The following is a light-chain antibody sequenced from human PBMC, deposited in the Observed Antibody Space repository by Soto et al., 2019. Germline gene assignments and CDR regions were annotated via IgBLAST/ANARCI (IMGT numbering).Light chain of an antibody. J-gene: IGKJ1*01. CDR3: EQSYSTRWT. V-gene: IGKV1-39*01. Sequence: DIQMTQSPSSLSASVGDRVTITCRASQSISNYLNWYQQKPGKAPKLLIYGASSLQSGVPSRFSGSGSGTDFTLTISSLQPEVFATYYCEQSYSTRWTFSQGTKVEIK. CDR2: GAS. CDR1: QSISNY.